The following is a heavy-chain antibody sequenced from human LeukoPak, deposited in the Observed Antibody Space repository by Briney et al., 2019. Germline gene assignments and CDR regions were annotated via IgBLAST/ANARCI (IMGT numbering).Heavy chain of an antibody. Sequence: ASVKVSCKASGYTFTGYYMHWVRQAPGQGLEWMGRINPNSGGTNYAQKFQGRVTMTRDTSISTAYMELSRQRSDDTAVYYCARRAVDSTLGRRAFDIWGQGTMVTVSS. CDR3: ARRAVDSTLGRRAFDI. CDR2: INPNSGGT. D-gene: IGHD2-21*01. V-gene: IGHV1-2*06. J-gene: IGHJ3*02. CDR1: GYTFTGYY.